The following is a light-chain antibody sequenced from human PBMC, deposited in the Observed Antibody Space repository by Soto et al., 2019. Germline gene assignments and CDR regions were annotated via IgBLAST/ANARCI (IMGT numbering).Light chain of an antibody. CDR3: SSYTGSSTVV. V-gene: IGLV2-14*01. CDR1: SSDIGDYNY. J-gene: IGLJ2*01. Sequence: QSALTQPASVSGSPGQSIAISCTGSSSDIGDYNYVSRYQQHPGKAPKLMIYDVSNRPSGVSNRFSGSMSGNTASLTISGLQPEDEADYYCSSYTGSSTVVFGGGTKLTVL. CDR2: DVS.